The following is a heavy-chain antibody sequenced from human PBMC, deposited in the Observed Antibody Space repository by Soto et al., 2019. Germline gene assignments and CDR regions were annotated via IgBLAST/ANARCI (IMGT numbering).Heavy chain of an antibody. D-gene: IGHD2-21*02. CDR3: ARYHRRDFFDSV. Sequence: ASVKVSCKASGYTFTSYYMHWVRQAPGQGLEWMGIVNPSGGSTSYAQKFQGRVTMTRDTSTSTVYMELSGLRSDDTAVYYCARYHRRDFFDSVWGQGSPVTVSS. J-gene: IGHJ4*02. CDR2: VNPSGGST. CDR1: GYTFTSYY. V-gene: IGHV1-46*01.